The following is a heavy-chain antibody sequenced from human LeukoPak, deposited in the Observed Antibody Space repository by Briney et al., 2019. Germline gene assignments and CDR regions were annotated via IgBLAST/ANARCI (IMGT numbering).Heavy chain of an antibody. J-gene: IGHJ4*02. V-gene: IGHV3-30*02. CDR3: AREGGPTEMGEFDY. D-gene: IGHD3-16*01. CDR1: GFTFSTSG. Sequence: YPGGSLRLSCAASGFTFSTSGMHWVRQAPGKGLEWVAFIQYDDSEKYYADSVKGRCTISRDNSKNTVYLQMNSLRAEDTAVYYCAREGGPTEMGEFDYWGQGTLVTVSS. CDR2: IQYDDSEK.